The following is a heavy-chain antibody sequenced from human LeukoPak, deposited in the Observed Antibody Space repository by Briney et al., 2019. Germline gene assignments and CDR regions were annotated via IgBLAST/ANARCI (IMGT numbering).Heavy chain of an antibody. CDR1: GFTFSSYA. D-gene: IGHD6-6*01. Sequence: GSLRLSCAASGFTFSSYAMSWVRQAPGKGLEWASAISGSGGSTYYADSVKGRFTISRDNSKNTLYLQMNSLRAEDTAVYYCARYSGSFTGAFDIWGQGTMVTVSS. CDR2: ISGSGGST. CDR3: ARYSGSFTGAFDI. J-gene: IGHJ3*02. V-gene: IGHV3-23*01.